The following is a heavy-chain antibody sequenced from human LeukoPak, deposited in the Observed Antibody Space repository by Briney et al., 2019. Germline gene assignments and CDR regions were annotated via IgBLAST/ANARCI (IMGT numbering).Heavy chain of an antibody. V-gene: IGHV4-39*01. CDR1: GGSISSSSYY. D-gene: IGHD4-17*01. Sequence: SETLSLTCTVSGGSISSSSYYWGWIRQPPGKGLEWIGSIYYSGSTYYNPSLKSRVTISVDTSKNQFSLKLSSVTAADTAVYYCARHETPPPYGAIGYWGQGTLVTVSS. CDR3: ARHETPPPYGAIGY. CDR2: IYYSGST. J-gene: IGHJ4*02.